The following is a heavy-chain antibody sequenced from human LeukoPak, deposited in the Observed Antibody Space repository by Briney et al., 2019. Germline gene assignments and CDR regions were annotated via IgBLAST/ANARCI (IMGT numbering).Heavy chain of an antibody. CDR1: GGSISSYY. J-gene: IGHJ4*02. D-gene: IGHD5-18*01. CDR3: ARTYSYGYDY. V-gene: IGHV4-59*08. Sequence: SETLSLTCTVSGGSISSYYWSWIRQPPGKGLEWIGYIYYSGSTNYNPSLKSRVTISVDTSKNQFSLKLSSVTAADTAVCYCARTYSYGYDYWGQGTLVTVSS. CDR2: IYYSGST.